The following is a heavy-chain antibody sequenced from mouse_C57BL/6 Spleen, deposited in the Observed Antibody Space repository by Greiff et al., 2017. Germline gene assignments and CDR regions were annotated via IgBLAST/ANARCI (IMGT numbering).Heavy chain of an antibody. CDR3: ASGSYGSSPLGYFDV. D-gene: IGHD1-1*01. CDR1: GYTFTSYG. J-gene: IGHJ1*03. CDR2: IYPRSGNT. Sequence: QVQLQQSGAELARPGASVKLSCKASGYTFTSYGISWVKQRTGQGLEWIGAIYPRSGNTYYNEKFKGKATLTADKSSSTAYMELRSLTSEDSAVYFCASGSYGSSPLGYFDVWGTGTTVTVSS. V-gene: IGHV1-81*01.